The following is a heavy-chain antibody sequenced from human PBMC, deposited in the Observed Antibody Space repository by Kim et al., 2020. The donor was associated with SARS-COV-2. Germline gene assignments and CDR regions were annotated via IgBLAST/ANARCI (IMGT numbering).Heavy chain of an antibody. Sequence: RVTISVDTSKNQFSLKLRSVTAADTAVYYCARVPPDDIVVVPAAWGFDYWGQGTLVTVSS. J-gene: IGHJ4*02. V-gene: IGHV4-39*07. D-gene: IGHD2-2*01. CDR3: ARVPPDDIVVVPAAWGFDY.